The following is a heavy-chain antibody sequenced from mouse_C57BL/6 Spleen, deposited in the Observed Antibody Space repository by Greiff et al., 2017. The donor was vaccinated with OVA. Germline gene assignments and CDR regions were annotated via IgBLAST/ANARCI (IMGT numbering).Heavy chain of an antibody. D-gene: IGHD1-1*01. CDR1: GFNIKDYY. CDR3: LYYGSSYTWCAY. V-gene: IGHV14-1*01. J-gene: IGHJ3*01. CDR2: IDPEDGDT. Sequence: VQLKQSGAELVRPGASVKLSCTASGFNIKDYYMHWVKQRPEQGLEWIGRIDPEDGDTEYAPKFQGKATMTADTSSNTAYLQLSSLTSEDTAVYYCLYYGSSYTWCAYWGQGTLVTVSA.